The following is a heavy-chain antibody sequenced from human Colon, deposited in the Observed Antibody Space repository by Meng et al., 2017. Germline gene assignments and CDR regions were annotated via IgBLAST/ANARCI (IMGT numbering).Heavy chain of an antibody. CDR3: ARDLGRVRFLERALDY. D-gene: IGHD3-3*01. CDR1: GFTFSSFA. V-gene: IGHV3-30-3*01. Sequence: QVQLVESGGGVVQPGRSLRLSCAASGFTFSSFALPWFRQAPGKGLEWVAVISYDGTNKYYADSVKGRFTISRDNSKNTVYLQMNSLRAEDTAVYYCARDLGRVRFLERALDYWGQGTLVTVSS. CDR2: ISYDGTNK. J-gene: IGHJ4*02.